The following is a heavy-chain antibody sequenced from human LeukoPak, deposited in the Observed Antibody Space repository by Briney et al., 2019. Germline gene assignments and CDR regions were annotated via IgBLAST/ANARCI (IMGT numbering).Heavy chain of an antibody. V-gene: IGHV4-34*01. J-gene: IGHJ4*02. D-gene: IGHD5-18*01. CDR3: ARSGGYSYGRVGADY. CDR1: GGSFSGYY. CDR2: INHSGST. Sequence: SETLSLTCAVYGGSFSGYYGSWIRQPPGKGLEWIGEINHSGSTNYNPSLKSRVTISVDTSKNQFSLKLSSVTAADTAVYYCARSGGYSYGRVGADYWGQGTLVTVSS.